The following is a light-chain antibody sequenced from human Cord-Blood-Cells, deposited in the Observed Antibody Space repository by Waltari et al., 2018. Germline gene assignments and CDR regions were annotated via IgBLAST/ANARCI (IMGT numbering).Light chain of an antibody. CDR3: QQSYSTLYT. Sequence: DIQMTQSPSSLSASVGDRVTINCRASQSISSYLNWYQQKPGKAPKLLIYAASSLQSGVPSRFSGSGSGTDFTLTISSLQPEDCATYYCQQSYSTLYTFGQGTKLEIK. CDR2: AAS. CDR1: QSISSY. J-gene: IGKJ2*01. V-gene: IGKV1-39*01.